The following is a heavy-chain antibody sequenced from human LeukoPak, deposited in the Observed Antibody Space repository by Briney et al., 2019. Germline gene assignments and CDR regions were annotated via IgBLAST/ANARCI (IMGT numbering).Heavy chain of an antibody. D-gene: IGHD2-2*01. CDR2: ITGNGDKI. J-gene: IGHJ3*02. V-gene: IGHV3-23*01. CDR1: GFTFNNYA. Sequence: PGGSLRLSCAASGFTFNNYAMAWVRQAPGKGLEWVSGITGNGDKIYYADSVKGRFTISRDNSKNTLYLQMNSLRAEDTAVYYCAKSAACSSTSCAMGDAFDIWGQGTMVTVSS. CDR3: AKSAACSSTSCAMGDAFDI.